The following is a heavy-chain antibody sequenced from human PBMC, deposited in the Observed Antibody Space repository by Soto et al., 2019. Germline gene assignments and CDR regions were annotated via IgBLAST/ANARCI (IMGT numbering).Heavy chain of an antibody. J-gene: IGHJ4*02. V-gene: IGHV3-33*01. D-gene: IGHD4-17*01. Sequence: VELVESGGGVVQPGGSLRLSCAASGFTFNTHGMHWVRQAPGKGLEWVAVIWYDGSLRYYADFVRGRFTISRDNSQNTLYLQMTSLRAEDTAVYYCARIDDYGDYVTDYWGQGALVTVSS. CDR3: ARIDDYGDYVTDY. CDR1: GFTFNTHG. CDR2: IWYDGSLR.